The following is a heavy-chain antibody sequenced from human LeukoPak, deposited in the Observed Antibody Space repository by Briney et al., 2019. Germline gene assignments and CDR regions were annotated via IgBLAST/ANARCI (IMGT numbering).Heavy chain of an antibody. V-gene: IGHV1-69*13. CDR2: IIPIFGTA. CDR1: GGTFSSYA. J-gene: IGHJ4*02. D-gene: IGHD3-10*01. CDR3: ARPRRIQGAQPFDY. Sequence: SVKVSCKASGGTFSSYAISWVRQAPGQGLEWMGGIIPIFGTANYAQKFQGRVTITADESTSTAYMELSSLRSEDAAVYYCARPRRIQGAQPFDYWGQGTLVTVSS.